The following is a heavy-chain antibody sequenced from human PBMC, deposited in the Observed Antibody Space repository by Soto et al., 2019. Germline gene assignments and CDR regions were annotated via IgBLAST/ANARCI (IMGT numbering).Heavy chain of an antibody. CDR1: GGSFSGYY. CDR2: INDRGST. V-gene: IGHV4-34*01. Sequence: QVQLQQWGAGLLKPSETLSLTCAVYGGSFSGYYWSWIRQTPGKGLEWIGEINDRGSTNNNPPLKRPVTILVDTPNDQFSLKLSSVTAADTAVYYCARGLLLWFGELSRRGGYYYYTDLWGKGPTVTVSS. D-gene: IGHD3-10*01. J-gene: IGHJ6*03. CDR3: ARGLLLWFGELSRRGGYYYYTDL.